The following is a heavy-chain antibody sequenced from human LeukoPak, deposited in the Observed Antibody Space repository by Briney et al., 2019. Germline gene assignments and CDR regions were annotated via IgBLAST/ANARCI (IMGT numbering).Heavy chain of an antibody. D-gene: IGHD1-26*01. V-gene: IGHV3-21*01. Sequence: GGSLRLSCAASGFTFSSYSMNWVRQAPGKGLEWVSSISSSSSYIYYADSVKGRFTISRDNAKNSLYLQMNSLRAEDTAVYYYARGSGRSYLPFDYWGQGTLVTVSS. J-gene: IGHJ4*02. CDR3: ARGSGRSYLPFDY. CDR1: GFTFSSYS. CDR2: ISSSSSYI.